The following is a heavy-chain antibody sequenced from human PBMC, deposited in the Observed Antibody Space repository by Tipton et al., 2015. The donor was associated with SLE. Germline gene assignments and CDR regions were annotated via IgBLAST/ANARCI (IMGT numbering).Heavy chain of an antibody. CDR2: IYYSGST. CDR1: GGSISSYY. D-gene: IGHD5-18*01. J-gene: IGHJ4*02. CDR3: ARLSWIQLHFDY. V-gene: IGHV4-39*01. Sequence: TLSLTCTVSGGSISSYYWGWIRQPPGKGLEWIGSIYYSGSTYYNPSLKSRVTISVDTSKNQFSLKLSSVTAADTAVYYCARLSWIQLHFDYWGQGTLVTVSS.